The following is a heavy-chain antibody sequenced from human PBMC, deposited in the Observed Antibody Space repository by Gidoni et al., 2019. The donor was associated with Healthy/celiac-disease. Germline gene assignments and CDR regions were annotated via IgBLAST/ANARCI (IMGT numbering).Heavy chain of an antibody. J-gene: IGHJ6*02. V-gene: IGHV3-21*01. CDR2: ISSSSSYI. CDR3: ARDHWNYLYGMDV. D-gene: IGHD1-1*01. Sequence: EVQLVESGGGLVKPGGSLRLSCAASGFTFSSYSMNWVRQAPGKGLEWVSSISSSSSYIYYADSVKGRFTISRDNAKNSLYLQMNSLRAEDTAVYYCARDHWNYLYGMDVWGQGTTVTVSS. CDR1: GFTFSSYS.